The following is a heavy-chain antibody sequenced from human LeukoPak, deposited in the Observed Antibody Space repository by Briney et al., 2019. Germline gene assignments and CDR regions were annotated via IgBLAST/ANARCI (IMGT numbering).Heavy chain of an antibody. D-gene: IGHD3-3*01. J-gene: IGHJ4*02. V-gene: IGHV4-59*01. Sequence: RTSETLSFTCTGSGGSISGYCWNWIRQSPGKGLEWIGNIYHDGRTSYKTSHKSRVTISVDTSKNQYSLQLYSVTDADTAVYYGARDKTRWVFGYWGQGTLVTVSS. CDR2: IYHDGRT. CDR3: ARDKTRWVFGY. CDR1: GGSISGYC.